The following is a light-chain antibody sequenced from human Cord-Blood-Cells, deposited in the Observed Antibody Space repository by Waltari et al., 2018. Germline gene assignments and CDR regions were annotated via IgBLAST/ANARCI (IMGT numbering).Light chain of an antibody. Sequence: QSALTQPASVSGSPGQSLTISCTGTSRDVGSYTLVSWYQQHPGKATKPMIYEGSKRPSGVSNRFSGSKSGNTASLTISGLQAEDEADYYCCSYAGSSTWVFGGGTKLTVL. J-gene: IGLJ3*02. CDR3: CSYAGSSTWV. CDR1: SRDVGSYTL. CDR2: EGS. V-gene: IGLV2-23*01.